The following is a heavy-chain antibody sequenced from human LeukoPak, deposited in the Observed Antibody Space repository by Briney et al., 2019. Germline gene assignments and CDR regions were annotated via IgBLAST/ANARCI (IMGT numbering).Heavy chain of an antibody. D-gene: IGHD3-22*01. CDR3: ASGYYDSSGYYYVESY. Sequence: GGSLRLSCAASGFTFSSYAMSWVRQAPGKGLEWVSAISGSGRYTYYADSVKGRFTISRDNSKNTLYLQMNSLRAEDTAVYYCASGYYDSSGYYYVESYWGQGTLVTVSS. V-gene: IGHV3-23*01. CDR1: GFTFSSYA. J-gene: IGHJ4*02. CDR2: ISGSGRYT.